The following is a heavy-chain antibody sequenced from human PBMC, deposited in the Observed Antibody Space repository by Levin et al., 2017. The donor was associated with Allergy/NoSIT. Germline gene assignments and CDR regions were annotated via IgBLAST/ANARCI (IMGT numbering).Heavy chain of an antibody. CDR1: GFTFNNYA. CDR2: ISTGGSNT. J-gene: IGHJ4*02. V-gene: IGHV3-23*01. Sequence: PGESLKISCTASGFTFNNYAMSWVRQAPGKGLEWVSAISTGGSNTYYSDSVKGRFTISRDNSKNTLYLQMNSLRAEDTAVYYCAKDGAGTYYGIDYWGQGSLVTVSS. CDR3: AKDGAGTYYGIDY. D-gene: IGHD1-26*01.